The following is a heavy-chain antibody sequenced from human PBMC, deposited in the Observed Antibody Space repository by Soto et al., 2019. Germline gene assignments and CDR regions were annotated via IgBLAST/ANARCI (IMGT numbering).Heavy chain of an antibody. J-gene: IGHJ6*02. CDR1: GYTFTSYA. V-gene: IGHV1-3*01. D-gene: IGHD6-13*01. CDR3: ARQLVPRSVSYYYYYGMDV. CDR2: INAGNGNT. Sequence: ASVKVSCKASGYTFTSYAMHWVRQAPGQRLEWMGWINAGNGNTKYSQKFQGRVTITRDTSASTAYMELSSLRSEDTAVYYCARQLVPRSVSYYYYYGMDVWGQGTTVTVPS.